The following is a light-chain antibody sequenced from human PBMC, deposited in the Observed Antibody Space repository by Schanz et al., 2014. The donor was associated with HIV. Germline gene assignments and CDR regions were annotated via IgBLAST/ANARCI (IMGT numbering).Light chain of an antibody. V-gene: IGKV1-12*01. Sequence: DIQMTQSPSTLSAFVGDRVTITCRASQYISSWLSWYQQKPGEAPKLLIYTASSLQSGVPSRFSGSGSGTDFTLTISSLQPEDSATYYCQQGHKFPLTFGGGTKVEIE. J-gene: IGKJ4*01. CDR3: QQGHKFPLT. CDR2: TAS. CDR1: QYISSW.